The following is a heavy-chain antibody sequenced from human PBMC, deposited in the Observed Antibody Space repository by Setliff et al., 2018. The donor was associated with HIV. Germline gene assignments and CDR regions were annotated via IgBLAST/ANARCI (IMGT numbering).Heavy chain of an antibody. CDR3: ARDDSAAQRYCNDCPHPGLDI. D-gene: IGHD1-1*01. Sequence: GASVKVSCKASDYNFRNYGISWVRQAPGQGLEWMGWVGGDNGNTKYAQKVQGRVTMTTDTSTSTVYMELRSLKADDTAVYYCARDDSAAQRYCNDCPHPGLDIWGQGTMVTVSS. CDR1: DYNFRNYG. V-gene: IGHV1-18*01. CDR2: VGGDNGNT. J-gene: IGHJ3*02.